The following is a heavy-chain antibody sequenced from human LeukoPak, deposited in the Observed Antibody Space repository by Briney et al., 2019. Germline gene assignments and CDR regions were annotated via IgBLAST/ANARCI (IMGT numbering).Heavy chain of an antibody. D-gene: IGHD4-17*01. CDR1: GFTFSNYD. Sequence: GGSLRLSCAASGFTFSNYDMHWVRQATGKGLEWVSAIGTAGDTYYPGSVKGRFTTSRENAKNSLYLQMNSLRAGDTAVYYCARGPATVTASYYYYGMDVWGQGTTVTVSS. CDR3: ARGPATVTASYYYYGMDV. CDR2: IGTAGDT. V-gene: IGHV3-13*01. J-gene: IGHJ6*02.